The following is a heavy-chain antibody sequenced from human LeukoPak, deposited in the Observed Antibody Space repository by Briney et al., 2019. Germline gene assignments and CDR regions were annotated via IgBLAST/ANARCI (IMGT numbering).Heavy chain of an antibody. Sequence: SETLSLTCTVSGGSISSGGYYWGWIRQPPGKGLEWIGSIYYSGSTYYDPSLKSRVTISVDTSKNQFSLKLSSVTAADTAVYYCARHIGDSSGYLDAFDIWGQGTMVTVSS. CDR1: GGSISSGGYY. V-gene: IGHV4-39*01. CDR3: ARHIGDSSGYLDAFDI. CDR2: IYYSGST. D-gene: IGHD3-22*01. J-gene: IGHJ3*02.